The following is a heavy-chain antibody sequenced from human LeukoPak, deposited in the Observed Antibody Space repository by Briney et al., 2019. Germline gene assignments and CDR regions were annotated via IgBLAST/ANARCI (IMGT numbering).Heavy chain of an antibody. CDR1: GGSISSYY. Sequence: SETLSLTCTVSGGSISSYYWSWLRQPPGKGLEWIGFIYYSGSTNHNPSLKSRVTTSVDTSNNQFSLKLSSVTAADTAVYYCARSSGYSSSGGLNWFDTWGQGTLVTVSS. V-gene: IGHV4-59*08. J-gene: IGHJ5*02. D-gene: IGHD6-13*01. CDR3: ARSSGYSSSGGLNWFDT. CDR2: IYYSGST.